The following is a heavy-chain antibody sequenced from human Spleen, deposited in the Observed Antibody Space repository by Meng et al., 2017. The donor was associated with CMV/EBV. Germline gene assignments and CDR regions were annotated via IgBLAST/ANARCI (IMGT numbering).Heavy chain of an antibody. J-gene: IGHJ4*02. CDR1: GFTFSSYS. V-gene: IGHV3-48*04. Sequence: GESLKISCAASGFTFSSYSMNWVRQAPGKGLEWVSYISSSSSTIYYADSVKGRFTISRDNAKNSLYLQMNSLRAEDTAVYYCAKDGWLRTIIMSDYWGRGTLVTVSS. CDR2: ISSSSSTI. D-gene: IGHD2-15*01. CDR3: AKDGWLRTIIMSDY.